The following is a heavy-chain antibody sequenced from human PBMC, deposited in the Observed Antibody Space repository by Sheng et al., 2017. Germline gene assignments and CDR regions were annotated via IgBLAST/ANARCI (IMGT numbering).Heavy chain of an antibody. D-gene: IGHD3-10*01. Sequence: EVQLVESGGGLVQPGGSLRLSCVASGFTFSSYAMSWVRQAPGKGLEWVSGITGSGGNTYYAGSVKGRFSISRDNSKNTLYLQMNSLRAEDTAVYYCARDYENYDLGSYNYWGQGTLVTVSS. CDR3: ARDYENYDLGSYNY. V-gene: IGHV3-23*04. CDR2: ITGSGGNT. J-gene: IGHJ4*02. CDR1: GFTFSSYA.